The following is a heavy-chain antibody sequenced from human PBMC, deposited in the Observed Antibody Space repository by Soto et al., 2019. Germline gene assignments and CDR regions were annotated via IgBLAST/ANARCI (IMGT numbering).Heavy chain of an antibody. CDR1: GFTFSAYA. J-gene: IGHJ4*02. V-gene: IGHV3-30-3*01. D-gene: IGHD1-26*01. Sequence: GSLRLSCAASGFTFSAYAFHWVRQAPGKGLEWLSVISYDGRETHYADSVEGRFIISRDSSKKTAYLQMNSLRGDDTAVHYCARVGGGGSGSYFDSWGQGTLVTAPQ. CDR2: ISYDGRET. CDR3: ARVGGGGSGSYFDS.